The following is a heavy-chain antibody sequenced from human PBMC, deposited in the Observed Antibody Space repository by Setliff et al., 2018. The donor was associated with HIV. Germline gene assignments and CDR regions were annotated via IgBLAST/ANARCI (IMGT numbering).Heavy chain of an antibody. V-gene: IGHV1-69*05. D-gene: IGHD4-17*01. J-gene: IGHJ4*03. CDR1: GGTFSSYA. CDR3: ARAPRDGNNYGYQPYYFDY. Sequence: ASVKVSCKASGGTFSSYAISWVRQAPGQGLEWMGGIIPIFGTTKYAQKFQGRVTITTDESTSTVYMELSSLRSEDTAVYYCARAPRDGNNYGYQPYYFDYWVPETLLVTVSS. CDR2: IIPIFGTT.